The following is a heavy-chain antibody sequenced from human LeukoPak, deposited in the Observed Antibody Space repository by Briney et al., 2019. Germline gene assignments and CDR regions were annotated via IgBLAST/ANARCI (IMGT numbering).Heavy chain of an antibody. CDR2: IHTSGST. V-gene: IGHV4-4*07. CDR3: ASSTVVTQLDY. CDR1: AGSISSYY. J-gene: IGHJ4*02. D-gene: IGHD4-23*01. Sequence: SETLSLTCSVSAGSISSYYWSWIRQPAGKGLEWIGRIHTSGSTNYNPSLKSRVTMSLDTSKNQFSLKLSSVTAADTAVYYCASSTVVTQLDYWGQGTLVTVSS.